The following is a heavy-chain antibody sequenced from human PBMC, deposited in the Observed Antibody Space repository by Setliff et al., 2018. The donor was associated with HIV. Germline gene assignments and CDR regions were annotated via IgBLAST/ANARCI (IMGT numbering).Heavy chain of an antibody. Sequence: SVKVSCKASGYTFIGHYLHWVRQAPGQGLEWLGWVNPNSGDAIYAQNFQGRVTMTRDTSINAAYMELRGLRSDDTAVYYCARNFGLSPSGKYYYYYGMDIWGQGTTVTVSS. D-gene: IGHD3-10*01. CDR2: VNPNSGDA. J-gene: IGHJ6*02. CDR1: GYTFIGHY. CDR3: ARNFGLSPSGKYYYYYGMDI. V-gene: IGHV1-2*02.